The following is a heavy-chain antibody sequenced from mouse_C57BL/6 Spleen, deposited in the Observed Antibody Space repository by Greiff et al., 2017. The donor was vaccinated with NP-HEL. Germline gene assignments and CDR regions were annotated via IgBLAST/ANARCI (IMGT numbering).Heavy chain of an antibody. CDR2: IYPRSGNT. J-gene: IGHJ4*01. V-gene: IGHV1-81*01. Sequence: VQLQESGAELARPGASVKLSCKASGYTFTSYGISWVKQRTGQGLEWIGEIYPRSGNTYYNEKFKGKATLTADKSSSTAYMELRSLTSEDSAVYFCARNYYSNYYAMDYWGQGTSVTVSS. CDR3: ARNYYSNYYAMDY. CDR1: GYTFTSYG. D-gene: IGHD2-5*01.